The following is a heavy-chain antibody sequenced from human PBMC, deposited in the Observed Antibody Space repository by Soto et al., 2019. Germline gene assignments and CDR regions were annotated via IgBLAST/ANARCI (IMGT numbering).Heavy chain of an antibody. CDR1: GFSLSTSGVG. D-gene: IGHD3-10*01. CDR2: IYWNDDN. V-gene: IGHV2-5*01. CDR3: AHKGSYYDY. J-gene: IGHJ4*02. Sequence: QITLKESGPTLVKPTQTLTLTCTFSGFSLSTSGVGVGWIRQPPGKALEWLAVIYWNDDNRYSPSLKSRLTITKDTSKNQVVLTMTNMDPVDTATYCCAHKGSYYDYWGQGTLVTVSS.